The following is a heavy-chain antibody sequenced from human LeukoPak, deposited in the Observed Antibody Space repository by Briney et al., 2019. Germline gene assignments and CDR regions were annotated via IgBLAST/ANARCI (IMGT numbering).Heavy chain of an antibody. Sequence: GGSLRLSCAASGFTFSSYAMSWVRQAPGKGLEWVSAISGSGGSTYYADSVRGRFTISRDNSKNTLYLQMNSLRAEDTAVYYCAKGKDYYYGMDVWGQGTTVTVSS. CDR2: ISGSGGST. V-gene: IGHV3-23*01. CDR3: AKGKDYYYGMDV. J-gene: IGHJ6*02. CDR1: GFTFSSYA.